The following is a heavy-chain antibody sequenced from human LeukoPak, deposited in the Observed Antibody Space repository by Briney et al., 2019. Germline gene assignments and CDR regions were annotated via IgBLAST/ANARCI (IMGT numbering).Heavy chain of an antibody. D-gene: IGHD4-11*01. CDR3: ARENNYGFDI. J-gene: IGHJ3*02. CDR2: IYYTGST. Sequence: SETLSLTCTVSGGSISEYYWSWIRQPPGKGLEWIGYIYYTGSTNKNPSLKSRVSLSVDTSKNQFSLKLSSVTAADTAVYYCARENNYGFDIWGQGTMVTVSS. V-gene: IGHV4-59*12. CDR1: GGSISEYY.